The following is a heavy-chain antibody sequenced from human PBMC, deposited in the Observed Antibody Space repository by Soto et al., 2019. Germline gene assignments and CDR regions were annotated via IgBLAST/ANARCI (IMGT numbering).Heavy chain of an antibody. CDR2: IYYSGST. CDR3: AREPGESSGSYDDAFDI. D-gene: IGHD3-22*01. J-gene: IGHJ3*02. Sequence: PSETLSLTCTVSGGSVSSGSYSWNWIRQPPGKGLEWIGYIYYSGSTNYNPSLKSRVTISADRSRNHFSLNLRSVTAADTAVYYCAREPGESSGSYDDAFDIWGQGTKVTVSS. CDR1: GGSVSSGSYS. V-gene: IGHV4-61*03.